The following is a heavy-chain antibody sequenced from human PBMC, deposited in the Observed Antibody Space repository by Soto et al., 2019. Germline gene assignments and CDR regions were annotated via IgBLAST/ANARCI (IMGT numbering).Heavy chain of an antibody. CDR3: AKARDGYYYYGMDV. V-gene: IGHV3-43*01. Sequence: PGGSLRLSCAASGFTFDDYTMHWVRQAPGKGLEWVSLISWDGGSTYYADSVKGRFTISRDNSKNSLYLQMNSLRTEDTALYYCAKARDGYYYYGMDVWGQGTTVTAP. CDR2: ISWDGGST. J-gene: IGHJ6*02. CDR1: GFTFDDYT.